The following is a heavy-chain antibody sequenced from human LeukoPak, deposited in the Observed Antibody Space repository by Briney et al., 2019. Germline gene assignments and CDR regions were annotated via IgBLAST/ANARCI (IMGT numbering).Heavy chain of an antibody. Sequence: SETLSLTCAVSGGSISSSNWWSWVRQPPGKGLEWIGEIYHSGSTNYNPSLKSRVTISVDKSKNQFSLKLSSVTAADTAVYYCATRAGVSLNWFDPWGQGTLVTVSS. D-gene: IGHD3-10*01. CDR2: IYHSGST. CDR1: GGSISSSNW. V-gene: IGHV4-4*02. CDR3: ATRAGVSLNWFDP. J-gene: IGHJ5*02.